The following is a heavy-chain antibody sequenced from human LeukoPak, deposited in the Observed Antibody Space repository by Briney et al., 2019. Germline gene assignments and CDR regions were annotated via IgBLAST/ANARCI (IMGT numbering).Heavy chain of an antibody. D-gene: IGHD2-15*01. CDR1: GGSISSYY. J-gene: IGHJ4*02. V-gene: IGHV4-4*07. CDR3: ALGYCSGGSCYPFDY. CDR2: IYTSGST. Sequence: TSETLSLTCTVSGGSISSYYWSWIRQPAGKGLEWIGRIYTSGSTNYNPSLKSRVTMSVDRSKNQFSLKLSSVTAADTAVYYCALGYCSGGSCYPFDYWGQGTLVTVSS.